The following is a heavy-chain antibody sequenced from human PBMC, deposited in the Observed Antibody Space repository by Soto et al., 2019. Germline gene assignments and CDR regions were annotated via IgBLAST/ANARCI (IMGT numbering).Heavy chain of an antibody. CDR1: GGTFSSYA. CDR2: IIPIFGTA. D-gene: IGHD1-1*01. CDR3: ARGGGGATTGTLPLLDYYYGMDV. V-gene: IGHV1-69*13. Sequence: GASVKVSCKASGGTFSSYAISWVRQAPGQGLEWMGGIIPIFGTANYAQKFQGRVTITADESTSTAYMELSSLRSEDTAVYYCARGGGGATTGTLPLLDYYYGMDVWGQGTTVTVSS. J-gene: IGHJ6*02.